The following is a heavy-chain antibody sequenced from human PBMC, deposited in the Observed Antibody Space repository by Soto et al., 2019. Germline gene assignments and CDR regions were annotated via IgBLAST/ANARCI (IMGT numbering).Heavy chain of an antibody. J-gene: IGHJ4*02. Sequence: EVQLVESGGGLVQPGGSLRLSCAASGFTFSSHWMSWVRRAPGKGLEWVANTKQDGSDKNYVDSVKGRFTISRDNAKNSLYLQMNSLRVEDTAVYYCARDVSGKLGHDSWGQGALVTVSS. CDR3: ARDVSGKLGHDS. D-gene: IGHD3-10*01. V-gene: IGHV3-7*01. CDR2: TKQDGSDK. CDR1: GFTFSSHW.